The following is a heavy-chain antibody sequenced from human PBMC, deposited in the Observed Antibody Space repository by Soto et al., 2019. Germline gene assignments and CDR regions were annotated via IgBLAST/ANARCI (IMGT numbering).Heavy chain of an antibody. Sequence: VQLVESGGGVVQPGRSLRLSCAASGFTFSSYGMHWVRQTPGKGLEWVSYISSSSSYTNYADSVKGRFTISRDNAKNSLYLQMNSLRAEDTAVYYCAREILLPSYSSSSRWFDPWGQGTLVTVSS. V-gene: IGHV3-21*05. CDR1: GFTFSSYG. CDR2: ISSSSSYT. CDR3: AREILLPSYSSSSRWFDP. J-gene: IGHJ5*02. D-gene: IGHD6-6*01.